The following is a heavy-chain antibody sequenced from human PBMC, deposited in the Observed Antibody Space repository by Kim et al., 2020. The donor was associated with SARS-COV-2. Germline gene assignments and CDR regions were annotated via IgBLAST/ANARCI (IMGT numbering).Heavy chain of an antibody. CDR3: VGGDLRSFDY. V-gene: IGHV1-69*01. D-gene: IGHD4-17*01. CDR2: A. J-gene: IGHJ4*02. Sequence: ANYAQKFQGRVTITADESTSTAYMELSSLRSEDTAVYYCVGGDLRSFDYWGQGTLVTVSS.